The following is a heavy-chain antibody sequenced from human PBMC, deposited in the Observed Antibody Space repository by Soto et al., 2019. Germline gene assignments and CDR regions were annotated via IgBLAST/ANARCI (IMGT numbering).Heavy chain of an antibody. CDR2: IIPILGIA. V-gene: IGHV1-69*04. CDR3: ARDQPLGYGGTVFNWLDP. CDR1: GGTFSSYT. Sequence: SVKVSCKASGGTFSSYTISWVRQAPGQGLEWMGRIIPILGIANYAQKFQGRVTITADKSTSTAYMELSSLRSEDTAVYYCARDQPLGYGGTVFNWLDPWGRG. J-gene: IGHJ5*02. D-gene: IGHD4-17*01.